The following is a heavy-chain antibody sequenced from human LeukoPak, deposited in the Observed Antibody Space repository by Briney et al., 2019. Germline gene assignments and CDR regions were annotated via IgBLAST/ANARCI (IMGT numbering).Heavy chain of an antibody. CDR3: ARRGET. V-gene: IGHV4-61*02. Sequence: SETLSLTCTVSGASISSGDYYWNWIRQPAGKGLEWIGRIYASGGTIYNPSLKSRVTISVDTSKNQFSLRLTSVTAADTAMYYCARRGETWGPGTLVTVSS. D-gene: IGHD2-21*01. CDR1: GASISSGDYY. J-gene: IGHJ4*02. CDR2: IYASGGT.